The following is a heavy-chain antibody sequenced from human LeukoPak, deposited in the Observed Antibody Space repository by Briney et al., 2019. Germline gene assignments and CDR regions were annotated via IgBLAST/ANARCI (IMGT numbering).Heavy chain of an antibody. V-gene: IGHV4-30-4*07. Sequence: SETLSLTCAVSGDSITSGGYSWSWIRQTPGKGLEWIAYIHDSGSTYYNPSLKSRVTISVDTSKNQFSLKLSSVTAADTAVYYCARSYGSGSYWFVDYWGQGTLVTVSS. CDR1: GDSITSGGYS. J-gene: IGHJ4*02. D-gene: IGHD3-10*01. CDR3: ARSYGSGSYWFVDY. CDR2: IHDSGST.